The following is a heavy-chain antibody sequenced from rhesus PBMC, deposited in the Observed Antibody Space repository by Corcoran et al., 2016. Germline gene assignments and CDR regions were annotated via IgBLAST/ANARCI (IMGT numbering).Heavy chain of an antibody. CDR1: GGSISSSY. V-gene: IGHV4-169*01. CDR3: ARGSSGHFDY. Sequence: QLQLQELGPGLVKPSETLSVTCAVSGGSISSSYWKWIRQAPGKGLEWIGYIYGIGSSTNYNPSLQNRVPLSVDTSKNQLSLKLSSVTTAVTAVYYCARGSSGHFDYWGQGVLVTVSS. D-gene: IGHD6-31*01. CDR2: IYGIGSST. J-gene: IGHJ4*01.